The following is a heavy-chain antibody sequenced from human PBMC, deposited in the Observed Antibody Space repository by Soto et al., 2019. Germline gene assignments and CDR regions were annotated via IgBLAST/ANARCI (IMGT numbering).Heavy chain of an antibody. D-gene: IGHD3-10*01. CDR1: GFSVSTNY. CDR2: IYSSGQT. CDR3: ARIYGSGVVDF. V-gene: IGHV3-53*01. J-gene: IGHJ4*02. Sequence: VQLVESGGGLIQAGGSRRLSCRVSGFSVSTNYMAWVRQVPGKGLELASGIYSSGQTYYPDSVQCRFTISRDNSKNAVYLQMSSLRVEDTGVYSCARIYGSGVVDFWGAGSLSTVSS.